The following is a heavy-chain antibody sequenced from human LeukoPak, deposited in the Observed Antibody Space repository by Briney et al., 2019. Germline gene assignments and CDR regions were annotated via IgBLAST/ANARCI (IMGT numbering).Heavy chain of an antibody. CDR3: ARDGSDHFDY. J-gene: IGHJ4*02. CDR1: GGSISSSSYY. Sequence: PSETLSLTCTVSGGSISSSSYYWGWIRQPPGKGLEWIGYIYYSGSTNYNPSLKSRVTISVDTSKNQFSLKLSSVTAADTAVYYCARDGSDHFDYWGQGTLVTVSS. V-gene: IGHV4-61*01. CDR2: IYYSGST. D-gene: IGHD1-26*01.